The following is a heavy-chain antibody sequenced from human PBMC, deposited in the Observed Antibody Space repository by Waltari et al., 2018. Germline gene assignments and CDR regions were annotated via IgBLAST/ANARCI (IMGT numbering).Heavy chain of an antibody. J-gene: IGHJ4*02. Sequence: QLRLQQWGAGLLKPSETLSLTCAVSGGSFNGYYWSWIRQTPGKGLGWIGEVGHSGRAHYRPSLKSRVTVSLDTSNKQVSLTLTSVTAADTGIYYCARDARDWEAVDNTYLDSWGQGTLVAVSS. CDR3: ARDARDWEAVDNTYLDS. V-gene: IGHV4-34*01. D-gene: IGHD2-21*02. CDR2: VGHSGRA. CDR1: GGSFNGYY.